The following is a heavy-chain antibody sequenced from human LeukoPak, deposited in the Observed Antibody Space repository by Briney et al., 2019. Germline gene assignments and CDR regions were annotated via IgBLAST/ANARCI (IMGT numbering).Heavy chain of an antibody. CDR3: ATKQWLAPPPDS. Sequence: GGSLRLSCAASGFTFSEYWMLWVRQAPGKGLESVSQINTDGTVTTYADSVKGRFTVSRDNADNTLFLQMNSVRDEDTAVYYWATKQWLAPPPDSWGQGTPVTVSS. CDR1: GFTFSEYW. V-gene: IGHV3-74*01. D-gene: IGHD6-19*01. CDR2: INTDGTVT. J-gene: IGHJ4*02.